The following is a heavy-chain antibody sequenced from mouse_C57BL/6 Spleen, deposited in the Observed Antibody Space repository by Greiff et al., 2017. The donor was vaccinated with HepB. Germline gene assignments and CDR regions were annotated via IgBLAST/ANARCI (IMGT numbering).Heavy chain of an antibody. D-gene: IGHD1-1*01. CDR1: GYTFTSYW. CDR3: ARYNGSPWYFDV. Sequence: QVQLQQSGAELVKPGASVKLSCKASGYTFTSYWMQWVKQRPGQGLEWIGEIDPSDSYTNYNQKFKGKATLTVDTSSSTAYMQLSSLTSEDSAVYYCARYNGSPWYFDVWGTGTTVTVSS. V-gene: IGHV1-50*01. CDR2: IDPSDSYT. J-gene: IGHJ1*03.